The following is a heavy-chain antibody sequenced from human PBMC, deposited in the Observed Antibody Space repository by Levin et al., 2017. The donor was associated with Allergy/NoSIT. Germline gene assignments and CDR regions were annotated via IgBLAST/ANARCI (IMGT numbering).Heavy chain of an antibody. V-gene: IGHV1-69*01. Sequence: KISCKTSGGTFSGYAINWVRQAPGQGLEWMGGIIPIFGTPNYAQNFQGRLTLTADESTSTAYMELSSLRSEDTAVYYCAAYDFLWGTYRNPDFYFDFWGQGTLVTVSS. CDR2: IIPIFGTP. J-gene: IGHJ4*02. CDR1: GGTFSGYA. D-gene: IGHD3-16*02. CDR3: AAYDFLWGTYRNPDFYFDF.